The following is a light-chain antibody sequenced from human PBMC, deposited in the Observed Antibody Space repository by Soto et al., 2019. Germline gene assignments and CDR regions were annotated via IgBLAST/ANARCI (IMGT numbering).Light chain of an antibody. V-gene: IGKV1-9*01. J-gene: IGKJ5*01. CDR1: QDISSA. CDR3: QQTNRYPIT. CDR2: VAS. Sequence: QLTHSPSFLSASVGDRVTITCRASQDISSALAWYQQKPGKAPKVLIHVASTLQSGVPSRFSGSGSGTEFTLTINNLQPEDFATYYCQQTNRYPITFGQGTRLEIK.